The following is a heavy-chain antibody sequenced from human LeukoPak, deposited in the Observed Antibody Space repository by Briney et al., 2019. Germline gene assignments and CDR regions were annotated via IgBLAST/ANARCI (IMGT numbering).Heavy chain of an antibody. CDR3: ARDMITFGGVIDPFDY. V-gene: IGHV1-18*01. J-gene: IGHJ4*02. CDR2: ISAYNGNT. Sequence: VSVKVSCKASGYTFTSYGISWVRQAPGQGLEWMGWISAYNGNTNYAQKLQGRVTMTTDTSTSTAYMELRSLRSDDTAVYYCARDMITFGGVIDPFDYWGQGTLVTVSS. CDR1: GYTFTSYG. D-gene: IGHD3-16*02.